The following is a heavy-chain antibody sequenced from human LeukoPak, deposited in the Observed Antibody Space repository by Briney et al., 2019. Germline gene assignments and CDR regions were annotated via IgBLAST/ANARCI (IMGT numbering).Heavy chain of an antibody. J-gene: IGHJ4*02. Sequence: PGGSLRLSCTASGFTFSSYWMTWVRQAPGKGPEWVANIEPAGSATYYVDSVKGRFTISRDNAKNLLYLQMNSLRAEDSAVYHCGGFGYVAAVDSWGQGALVTVSS. D-gene: IGHD2-15*01. CDR3: GGFGYVAAVDS. CDR2: IEPAGSAT. CDR1: GFTFSSYW. V-gene: IGHV3-7*01.